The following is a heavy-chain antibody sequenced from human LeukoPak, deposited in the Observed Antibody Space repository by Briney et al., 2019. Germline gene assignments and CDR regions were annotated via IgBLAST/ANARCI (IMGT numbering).Heavy chain of an antibody. J-gene: IGHJ4*02. Sequence: GGSLRLSCAASGFTFSSYSMNWVRQAPGEGLEWVSYISSGSYTIYYADSVKGRFTTSRDNAKNSLYLQMNSLRAEDTAVYYCAKDLLRLGYFDYWGQGTLVTVSS. CDR1: GFTFSSYS. V-gene: IGHV3-48*01. CDR2: ISSGSYTI. CDR3: AKDLLRLGYFDY. D-gene: IGHD3-16*01.